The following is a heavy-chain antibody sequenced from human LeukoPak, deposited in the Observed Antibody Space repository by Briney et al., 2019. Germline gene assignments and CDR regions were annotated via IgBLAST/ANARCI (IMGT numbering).Heavy chain of an antibody. CDR2: IFYSGST. V-gene: IGHV4-39*07. Sequence: IPSETLSLTCTVSSGSISTSNYYWGWVRQPPGKALEWIGNIFYSGSTYYSPSLKSRVTISLDTSRNQFSLKLNSVTAADTADYYCAKSNGYGLIDILGQGTMVTVSS. CDR3: AKSNGYGLIDI. J-gene: IGHJ3*02. D-gene: IGHD3-22*01. CDR1: SGSISTSNYY.